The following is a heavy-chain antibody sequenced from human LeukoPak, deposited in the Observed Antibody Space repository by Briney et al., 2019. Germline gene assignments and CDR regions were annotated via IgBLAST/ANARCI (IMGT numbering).Heavy chain of an antibody. D-gene: IGHD2-2*01. CDR2: IYASGST. CDR1: GASISHYS. V-gene: IGHV4-59*01. J-gene: IGHJ4*02. CDR3: ARGSYCSSTSCSHFDY. Sequence: SETLSLTCAVSGASISHYSWRWIRQPPGKGLEWIGDIYASGSTSYNPSHTGRVTTSKDTSKNHFSLKLISVTAADTAVYYCARGSYCSSTSCSHFDYWGQGTLVTVSS.